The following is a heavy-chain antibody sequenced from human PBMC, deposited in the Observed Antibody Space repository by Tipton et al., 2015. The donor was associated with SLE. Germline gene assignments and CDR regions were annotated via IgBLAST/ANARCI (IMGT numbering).Heavy chain of an antibody. J-gene: IGHJ6*03. V-gene: IGHV4-34*01. D-gene: IGHD3/OR15-3a*01. CDR2: INHSGSP. Sequence: TLSLTCAVSGGSFSGYYWSWIRQSPVRGLEWIGEINHSGSPNYNPSLKSRVTISADTSKNHFSLKLSSGTAADTAVYYCARAPGLDRDYQSCYYMAVWGKGTTVPVSS. CDR3: ARAPGLDRDYQSCYYMAV. CDR1: GGSFSGYY.